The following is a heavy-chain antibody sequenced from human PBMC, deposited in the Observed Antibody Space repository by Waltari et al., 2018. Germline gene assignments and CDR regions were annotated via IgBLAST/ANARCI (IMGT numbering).Heavy chain of an antibody. CDR2: ISYDGSNK. J-gene: IGHJ6*02. CDR3: ARESADYSNLSYYYYGMDV. V-gene: IGHV3-30-3*01. CDR1: GFTFSSYA. D-gene: IGHD4-4*01. Sequence: QVQLVESGGGVVQPGRSLRLSCAASGFTFSSYAMHWVRQAPGKGLEWVAVISYDGSNKYYADSVKGRFTISRDNSKNTLYLQMNSLRAEDTAVYYCARESADYSNLSYYYYGMDVWGQGTTVTVSS.